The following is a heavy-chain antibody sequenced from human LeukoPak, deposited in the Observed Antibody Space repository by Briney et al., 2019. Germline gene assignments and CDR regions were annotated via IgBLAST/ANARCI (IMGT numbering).Heavy chain of an antibody. CDR2: INPDSGDT. Sequence: ASVKVSCKASGYSFTGYYMHWVRQAPGQGLEWMGWINPDSGDTNYAQKFQGRVTLTRDTSISTAYMELSRLRSDDTAVYYCARVVGYSYGHPDYWGQGTLVTVSS. CDR1: GYSFTGYY. V-gene: IGHV1-2*02. D-gene: IGHD5-18*01. CDR3: ARVVGYSYGHPDY. J-gene: IGHJ4*02.